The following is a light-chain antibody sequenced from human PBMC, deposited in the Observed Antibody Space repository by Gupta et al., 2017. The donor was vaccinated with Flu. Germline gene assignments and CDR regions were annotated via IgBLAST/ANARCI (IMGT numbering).Light chain of an antibody. CDR2: DAS. V-gene: IGKV3-11*01. CDR3: QQRKYWPPLT. Sequence: ETVLTQSPATLSLSPGERATLSCRASQNVDIYLAWYQQKPGQAPRLLIYDASNRATGIPARFSGSGSGTDFTLTISSLEPEDFAVYYCQQRKYWPPLTFGGGTKVEIK. CDR1: QNVDIY. J-gene: IGKJ4*01.